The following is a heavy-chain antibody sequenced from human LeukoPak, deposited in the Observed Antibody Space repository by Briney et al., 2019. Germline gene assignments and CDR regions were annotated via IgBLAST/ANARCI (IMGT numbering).Heavy chain of an antibody. CDR3: ARNYYYYGMDV. CDR2: INHSGST. Sequence: PSETLSLTCTVSGGSISSYYWSWIRQPAGKGLEWIGEINHSGSTNYNPSLKSRVTISVDTSKNQFSLKLSSVTAADTAVYYCARNYYYYGMDVWGQGTTVTVSS. J-gene: IGHJ6*02. V-gene: IGHV4-34*01. CDR1: GGSISSYY.